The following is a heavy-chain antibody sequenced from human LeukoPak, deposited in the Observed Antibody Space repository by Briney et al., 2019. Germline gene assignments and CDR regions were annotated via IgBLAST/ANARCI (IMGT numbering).Heavy chain of an antibody. CDR1: GYTFTSYW. Sequence: GESLKISCKGSGYTFTSYWSGWVRPMPGKGLGWMGIIYPGDSDTTYSPSFQGQVTISAAKSISTAYLQWSSLKASDTAMYYCARHSKRRGIVATFSGMDVWGQGTTVTVSS. V-gene: IGHV5-51*01. J-gene: IGHJ6*02. CDR3: ARHSKRRGIVATFSGMDV. D-gene: IGHD5-12*01. CDR2: IYPGDSDT.